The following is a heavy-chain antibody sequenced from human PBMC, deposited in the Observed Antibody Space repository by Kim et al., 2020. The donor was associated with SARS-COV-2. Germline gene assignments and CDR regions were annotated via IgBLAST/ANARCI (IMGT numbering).Heavy chain of an antibody. D-gene: IGHD3-16*01. J-gene: IGHJ3*02. V-gene: IGHV3-73*01. CDR2: IRSKAYCYAT. CDR1: GFTFSGSA. Sequence: GGSLRLSCAASGFTFSGSAIHWVRQAPGKGLEWVGRIRSKAYCYATTYPTSVKVRITISSDESKNTAYLHMNSLKTEATSEYSCTSVPVRTLAFWGAFD. CDR3: TSVPVRTLAFWGAFD.